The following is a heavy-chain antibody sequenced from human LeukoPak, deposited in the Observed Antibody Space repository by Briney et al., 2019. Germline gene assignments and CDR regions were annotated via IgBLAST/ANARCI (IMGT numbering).Heavy chain of an antibody. CDR3: ARHWLRGASKPGYMDV. J-gene: IGHJ6*03. Sequence: SSETLSLTCTVSGGSISSYYWSWVRQPPGKGLEWIGYIYYSGSTNYNPSLKSRVTISVDTSKNQFSLKLSSVTAADTAVYYCARHWLRGASKPGYMDVWGKGTTVTVSS. CDR1: GGSISSYY. D-gene: IGHD3-10*01. CDR2: IYYSGST. V-gene: IGHV4-59*01.